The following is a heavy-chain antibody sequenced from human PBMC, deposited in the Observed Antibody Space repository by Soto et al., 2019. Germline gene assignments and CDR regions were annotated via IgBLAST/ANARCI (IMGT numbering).Heavy chain of an antibody. CDR1: GFTFDDYA. Sequence: GGSLRLSCAASGFTFDDYAMHWVRQAPGKGLEWVSLISWDGGSTYYADSVKGRFTISRDNSKNSLYLQMNSLRAEDTALYYFAKDPYGYPKSSYSVMAVWAKGPRSPSP. CDR3: AKDPYGYPKSSYSVMAV. J-gene: IGHJ6*02. CDR2: ISWDGGST. V-gene: IGHV3-43D*03. D-gene: IGHD5-18*01.